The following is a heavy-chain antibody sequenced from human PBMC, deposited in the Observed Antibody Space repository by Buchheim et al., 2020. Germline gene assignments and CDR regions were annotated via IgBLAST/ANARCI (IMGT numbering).Heavy chain of an antibody. CDR3: AKDLFRAGGVINYYFDY. V-gene: IGHV3-23*04. CDR2: ISGSGGST. J-gene: IGHJ4*02. CDR1: GFTFSSYA. D-gene: IGHD3-10*01. Sequence: EVQLVESGGGLVQPGGSLRLSCAASGFTFSSYAMSWVRQAPGKGLEWVSAISGSGGSTYFADSVKGRFTISRDNSKNTLYLQMNSQRAEDTAVYYCAKDLFRAGGVINYYFDYWGQGTL.